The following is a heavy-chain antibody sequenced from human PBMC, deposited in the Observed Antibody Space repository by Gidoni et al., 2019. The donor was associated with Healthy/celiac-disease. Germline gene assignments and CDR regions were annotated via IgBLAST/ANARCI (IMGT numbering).Heavy chain of an antibody. V-gene: IGHV3-30-3*01. Sequence: VRQAPGKGLEWVAVISYDGSNKYYADSVKGRFTISRDNSKNTLYLQMNSLRAEDTAVYYCARSAGYDFWSGTFDYWGQGTLVTVSS. J-gene: IGHJ4*02. CDR2: ISYDGSNK. D-gene: IGHD3-3*01. CDR3: ARSAGYDFWSGTFDY.